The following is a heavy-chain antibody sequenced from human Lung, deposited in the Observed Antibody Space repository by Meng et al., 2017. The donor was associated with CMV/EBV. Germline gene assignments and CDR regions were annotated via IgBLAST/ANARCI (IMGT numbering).Heavy chain of an antibody. V-gene: IGHV3-9*01. CDR3: AKDLNTYSTSVDY. CDR1: GFTFDDYA. Sequence: GGSLRLXCAASGFTFDDYAMHWVRQAPGKGLEWVSEISWNSGSIGYADSVKGRFTISRDNAKNSLYLQMNSLRVEDTAFYYCAKDLNTYSTSVDYWGQGTLVTVSS. CDR2: ISWNSGSI. J-gene: IGHJ4*02. D-gene: IGHD6-6*01.